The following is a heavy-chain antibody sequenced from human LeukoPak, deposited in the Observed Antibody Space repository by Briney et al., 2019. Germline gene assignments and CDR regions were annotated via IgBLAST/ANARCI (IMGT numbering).Heavy chain of an antibody. Sequence: SGPTLVNPTQTLTLTCTFSGFSLRTSGMCVSWIRQPPGKALEWLARIGWDDDKYYSTYLKTRLTISKDTSKTQVVLIMTNMDPVDTATYYCARSAPDFDYWGQGTLVTVSS. CDR1: GFSLRTSGMC. J-gene: IGHJ4*02. CDR2: IGWDDDK. CDR3: ARSAPDFDY. V-gene: IGHV2-70*11.